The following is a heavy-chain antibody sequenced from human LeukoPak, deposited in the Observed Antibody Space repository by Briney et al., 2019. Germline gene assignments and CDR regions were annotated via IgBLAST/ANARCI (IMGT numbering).Heavy chain of an antibody. CDR3: ARGLYDSSGYYYFPHY. CDR2: IWYDGSNK. CDR1: GFTFSSYG. J-gene: IGHJ4*02. D-gene: IGHD3-22*01. Sequence: GRSLRLSCAASGFTFSSYGMHWVRQAPGKGLEWVAVIWYDGSNKYYADSVKGRFTISRDNSKNTLYLQMNSLRAGDTAVYYCARGLYDSSGYYYFPHYWGQGTLVTVSS. V-gene: IGHV3-33*01.